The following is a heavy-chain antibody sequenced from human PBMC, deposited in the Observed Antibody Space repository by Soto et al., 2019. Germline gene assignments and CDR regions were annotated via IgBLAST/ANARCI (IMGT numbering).Heavy chain of an antibody. D-gene: IGHD3-22*01. Sequence: QEQLVQSGAEEKKSGSSVKVSCKDTGGLFSSYAVSWVRQAPGQGLEWMGGIIPVFDTVYYAQKFQGRVTITADESTNTAYMELSSLRSDDTAMYYCARGGSGYVWFNEFWGQGTLVTVSS. CDR3: ARGGSGYVWFNEF. CDR2: IIPVFDTV. CDR1: GGLFSSYA. J-gene: IGHJ4*02. V-gene: IGHV1-69*01.